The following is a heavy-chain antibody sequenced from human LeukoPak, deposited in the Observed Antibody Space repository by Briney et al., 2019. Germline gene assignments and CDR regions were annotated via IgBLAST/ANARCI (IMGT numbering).Heavy chain of an antibody. Sequence: SETLSLTCTVSGGSISSHYWSWIRQPPGKGLEWIGYIYYSGSTNYNPSLKSRVTISVDTSKNQFSLKLSSVTAADTAVYYCARDTYYYGSGIHYYYYMDVWGKGTTVTVSS. J-gene: IGHJ6*03. CDR1: GGSISSHY. D-gene: IGHD3-10*01. CDR3: ARDTYYYGSGIHYYYYMDV. V-gene: IGHV4-59*11. CDR2: IYYSGST.